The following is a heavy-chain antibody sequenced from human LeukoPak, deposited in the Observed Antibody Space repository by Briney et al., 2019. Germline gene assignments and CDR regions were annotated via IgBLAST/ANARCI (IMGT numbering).Heavy chain of an antibody. D-gene: IGHD3-22*01. CDR1: GGSISSGSYY. J-gene: IGHJ6*02. CDR2: IYTSGST. Sequence: PSETLSLTCTVSGGSISSGSYYWSWIRQPAGKGLEWIGRIYTSGSTNYNPSLKIRVTISVDTSKNQFSLKLSSVTAADTAVYYCARADYYDSSGYSSYYYYGMDVWGQGTTVTVSS. V-gene: IGHV4-61*02. CDR3: ARADYYDSSGYSSYYYYGMDV.